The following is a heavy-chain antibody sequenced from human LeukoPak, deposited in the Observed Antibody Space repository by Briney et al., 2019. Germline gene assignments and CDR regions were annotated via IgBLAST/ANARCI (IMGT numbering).Heavy chain of an antibody. D-gene: IGHD6-19*01. Sequence: GGSLRLSCATSGFTFDDYAMHWVRQVPGKGLEWVSGISWNSGSIGYADSVKGRFTISRDNAKNSLYMEMISLRAEDAALYYCAKRGLRGSGWYFDLWGQGTLVAVSS. J-gene: IGHJ4*02. CDR3: AKRGLRGSGWYFDL. V-gene: IGHV3-9*01. CDR2: ISWNSGSI. CDR1: GFTFDDYA.